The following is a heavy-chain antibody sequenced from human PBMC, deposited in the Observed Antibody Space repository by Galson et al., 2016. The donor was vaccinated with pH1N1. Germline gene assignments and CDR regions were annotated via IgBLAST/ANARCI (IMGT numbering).Heavy chain of an antibody. J-gene: IGHJ6*02. D-gene: IGHD6-13*01. Sequence: SVKVSCKVSGYTLTELSMHWVRQAPGKGLEWMGGFDPEDGETIYAQKFQGRVTMTEDTSTDTAYMELSSLRSEDTAVYYCATAIAAGYGMDVWGQGTTVTVSS. CDR2: FDPEDGET. CDR1: GYTLTELS. CDR3: ATAIAAGYGMDV. V-gene: IGHV1-24*01.